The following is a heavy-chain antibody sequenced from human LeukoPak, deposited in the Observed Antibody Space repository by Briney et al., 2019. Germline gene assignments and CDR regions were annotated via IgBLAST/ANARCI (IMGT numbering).Heavy chain of an antibody. CDR2: TYSGGST. CDR3: VKDKWIDH. CDR1: GFTVSSNY. J-gene: IGHJ4*02. D-gene: IGHD2-8*01. V-gene: IGHV3-66*01. Sequence: PGGSLRLSCAASGFTVSSNYMSWVRQAPGKGLEWVSVTYSGGSTYYADSVKGRFTISRDNSKNTLYLQMSSLRAEDTAVYYCVKDKWIDHWGQGTLVTVSS.